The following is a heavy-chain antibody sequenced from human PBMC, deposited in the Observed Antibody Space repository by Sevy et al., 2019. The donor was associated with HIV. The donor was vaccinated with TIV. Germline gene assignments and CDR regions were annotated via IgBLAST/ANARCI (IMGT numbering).Heavy chain of an antibody. V-gene: IGHV3-33*01. CDR3: ARDRLGITISAEWGGGMDV. CDR2: IRYDGSNK. Sequence: GGSLRLSCVASGFTLSSYGMHWVRQAPGKGLEWVAVIRYDGSNKYYADSVKGRFTISRDNSKNTLYLQMNSLRDEDTAVYYCARDRLGITISAEWGGGMDVWGQWTTVTVSS. CDR1: GFTLSSYG. D-gene: IGHD3-3*01. J-gene: IGHJ6*02.